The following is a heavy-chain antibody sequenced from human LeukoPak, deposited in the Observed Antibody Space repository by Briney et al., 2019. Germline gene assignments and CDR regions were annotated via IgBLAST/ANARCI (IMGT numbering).Heavy chain of an antibody. V-gene: IGHV4-4*02. CDR2: IYHIGST. D-gene: IGHD6-13*01. CDR3: ASAAGTLYYYYYYMDV. J-gene: IGHJ6*03. Sequence: SETLSLTCAVSSGSIISSNWWSWVRQPPGKWLDWIGEIYHIGSTNYNPSLKSRVTISVDKSKNQFSLKLSSVTAADTAVYYCASAAGTLYYYYYYMDVWGKGTTVTVSS. CDR1: SGSIISSNW.